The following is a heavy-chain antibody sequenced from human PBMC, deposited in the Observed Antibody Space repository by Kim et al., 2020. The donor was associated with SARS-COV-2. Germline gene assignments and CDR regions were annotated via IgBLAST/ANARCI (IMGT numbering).Heavy chain of an antibody. CDR3: ARTPTSPDKI. J-gene: IGHJ4*01. V-gene: IGHV3-7*03. CDR1: GFTFSNSW. CDR2: IKPDGSNT. Sequence: GGSLRLSCTASGFTFSNSWMSWVRQAPGKGLEWVAAIKPDGSNTYYIDSVKGRFTISRDNAKNSLSLQMNSLRAEDTAVYYCARTPTSPDKIWGQGILVTVSS.